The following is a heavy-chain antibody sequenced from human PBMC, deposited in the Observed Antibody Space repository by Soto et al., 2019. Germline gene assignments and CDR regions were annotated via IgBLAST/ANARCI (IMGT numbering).Heavy chain of an antibody. CDR2: IYNGEST. CDR3: AQTTGWPGFDY. Sequence: QMQLQESGPGLVKPSETMSLTCTASGASISNYYGNWLRQPPGEGLEWIGHIYNGESTNYNPSLKSRVTISVDTSKNQLSLKLGSVTAADTAVYYCAQTTGWPGFDYWGQGILVTVSS. V-gene: IGHV4-59*01. CDR1: GASISNYY. J-gene: IGHJ4*02. D-gene: IGHD6-19*01.